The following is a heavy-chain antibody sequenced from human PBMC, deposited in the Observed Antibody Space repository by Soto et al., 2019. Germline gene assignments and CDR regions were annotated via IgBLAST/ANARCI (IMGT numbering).Heavy chain of an antibody. D-gene: IGHD2-15*01. V-gene: IGHV2-5*02. CDR1: GFSLSTSGVA. J-gene: IGHJ5*02. CDR2: IYWDDDK. CDR3: AYRQSSDIVNP. Sequence: SGPTLVNPTQTLTLTCTFSGFSLSTSGVAVGWIRQPPGKALEWLALIYWDDDKRYSPSLKSRLTITKDTSKNQVVLTMTNMDPVDTATYYYAYRQSSDIVNPWSQGTLVTVSA.